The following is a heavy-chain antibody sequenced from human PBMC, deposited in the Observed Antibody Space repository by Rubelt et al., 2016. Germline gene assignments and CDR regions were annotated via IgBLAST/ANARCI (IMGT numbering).Heavy chain of an antibody. CDR1: GGSITTYY. J-gene: IGHJ4*02. D-gene: IGHD6-13*01. V-gene: IGHV4-59*01. Sequence: QVQLQESGPGLVKPSETLSLTCTVSGGSITTYYWSWIRQPPGKGLEWIGYISYTGSTKYSPSLKSRVAISVDTSKNPFSLRLSSVTAADTAVYFCARDSAGFDYWGQGTLVTVSS. CDR2: ISYTGST. CDR3: ARDSAGFDY.